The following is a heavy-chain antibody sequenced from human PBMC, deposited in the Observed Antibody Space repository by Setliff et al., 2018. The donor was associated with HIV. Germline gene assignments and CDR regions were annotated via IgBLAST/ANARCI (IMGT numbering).Heavy chain of an antibody. CDR2: IYPGDSDT. Sequence: PGESLKISCEGSGYSFTNDWIAWVRQMPGKGLEWMGFIYPGDSDTRYSPSFQGQVTISADKSISTAYLQWSSLKASDTAMYYCARLSGLYYYDSSGYYYGHYFDYWGQGTLVTVSS. CDR3: ARLSGLYYYDSSGYYYGHYFDY. D-gene: IGHD3-22*01. J-gene: IGHJ4*02. CDR1: GYSFTNDW. V-gene: IGHV5-51*01.